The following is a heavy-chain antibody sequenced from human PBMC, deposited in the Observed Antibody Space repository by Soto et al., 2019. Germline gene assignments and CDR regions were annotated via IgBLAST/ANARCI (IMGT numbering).Heavy chain of an antibody. D-gene: IGHD3-3*01. Sequence: PGGSLRLSCAASGFTFSSYSMNWVRQAPGKGLEWVSSISGSSSYIYYADSVKGRFTISRDNAKNSLYLQMNSLRAEDTAVYYCARDSDYDFWSGYHNWFDPWGQGTLVTVSS. V-gene: IGHV3-21*01. CDR1: GFTFSSYS. CDR3: ARDSDYDFWSGYHNWFDP. CDR2: ISGSSSYI. J-gene: IGHJ5*02.